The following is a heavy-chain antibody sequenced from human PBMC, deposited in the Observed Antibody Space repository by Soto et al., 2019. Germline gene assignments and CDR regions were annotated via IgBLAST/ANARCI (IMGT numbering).Heavy chain of an antibody. J-gene: IGHJ4*02. Sequence: SETLSLTCAVYGGSFSGDYWSWIRQPPGKGLEWIGEINHSGSTNYNPSLKSRVTISVDTSKNQFSLKLSSVTAADTAVYYCARGGGQYYDFWSGYYTSLNTHLRPVDYWGQGTLVTVSS. V-gene: IGHV4-34*01. CDR2: INHSGST. CDR1: GGSFSGDY. D-gene: IGHD3-3*01. CDR3: ARGGGQYYDFWSGYYTSLNTHLRPVDY.